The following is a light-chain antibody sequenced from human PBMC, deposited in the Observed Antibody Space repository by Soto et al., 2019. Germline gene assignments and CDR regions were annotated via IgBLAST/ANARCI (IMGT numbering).Light chain of an antibody. Sequence: QSVLTQPPSASGTPGQRVTISCSGSSSNIGSNYVYWYQQLPGTAPKLLIYRNNQRPSGVPDRFSGSKSGTSASLAISGLRSEDEADNYCAAWDDGLSGRYVFGTGTKVTVL. V-gene: IGLV1-47*01. CDR3: AAWDDGLSGRYV. CDR1: SSNIGSNY. J-gene: IGLJ1*01. CDR2: RNN.